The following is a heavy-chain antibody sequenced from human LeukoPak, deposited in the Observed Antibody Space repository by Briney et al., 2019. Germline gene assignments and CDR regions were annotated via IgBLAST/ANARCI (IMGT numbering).Heavy chain of an antibody. J-gene: IGHJ6*03. Sequence: GGSLRLSCAASGFTFSSYSMNWVRQAPGKGLEWVSTISGSGVTTFYADSVKGRFTISRDNSKSTLYLQMNNLRAEDTAVYYCAKLGREADYYYYYMDVWGKGTTVTVSS. CDR1: GFTFSSYS. CDR2: ISGSGVTT. D-gene: IGHD1-26*01. CDR3: AKLGREADYYYYYMDV. V-gene: IGHV3-23*01.